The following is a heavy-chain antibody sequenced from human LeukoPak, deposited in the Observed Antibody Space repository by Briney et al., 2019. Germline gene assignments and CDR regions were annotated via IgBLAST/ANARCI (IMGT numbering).Heavy chain of an antibody. D-gene: IGHD3-3*01. J-gene: IGHJ4*02. V-gene: IGHV4-38-2*02. Sequence: PSETLSLTCTVSGYSISSGCYWGWIRQPPGKGLEWIGSIYHSGSTYYNPSLKSRVTISVDTSKNQFSLKLSSVTAADTAVYYCARGSDFWSGYFCLFDYWGQGTLVTVSS. CDR2: IYHSGST. CDR1: GYSISSGCY. CDR3: ARGSDFWSGYFCLFDY.